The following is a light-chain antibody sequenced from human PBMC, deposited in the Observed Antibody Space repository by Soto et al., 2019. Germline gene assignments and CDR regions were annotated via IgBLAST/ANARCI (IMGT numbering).Light chain of an antibody. CDR2: DVS. CDR3: SSYTSSSTPSV. J-gene: IGLJ1*01. Sequence: QSALTQPASVSGSPGQSITISCTGTSSDVGGYNYVSWYQQHPDKAPKLMIYDVSNRPSGVSNRFSGSKSGNTASLTISGLQAEDEADYYCSSYTSSSTPSVFGTGTKVTVL. CDR1: SSDVGGYNY. V-gene: IGLV2-14*01.